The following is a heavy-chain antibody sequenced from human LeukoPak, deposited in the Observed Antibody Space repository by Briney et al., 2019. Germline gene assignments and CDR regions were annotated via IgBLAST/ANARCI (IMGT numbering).Heavy chain of an antibody. V-gene: IGHV3-11*01. Sequence: PGGSLRLSCADSGFTFSDYYMSLIRQAPGKGLEWVSYISNSGTTIYYADSMKGRFTISRDNAKNSLYLQMNSLRAEDTAVYYCARGYCINGVCYTGYFQHWGQGTLVTVSS. CDR1: GFTFSDYY. D-gene: IGHD2-8*01. CDR2: ISNSGTTI. CDR3: ARGYCINGVCYTGYFQH. J-gene: IGHJ1*01.